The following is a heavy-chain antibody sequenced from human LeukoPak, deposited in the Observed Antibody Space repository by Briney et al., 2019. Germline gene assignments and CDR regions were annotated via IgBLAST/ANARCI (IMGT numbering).Heavy chain of an antibody. D-gene: IGHD3-9*01. CDR3: AKDAAKEYDILTGYLGYYFDY. V-gene: IGHV3-23*01. J-gene: IGHJ4*02. CDR2: ISGSGGST. CDR1: GFTFSSYA. Sequence: GGSLRLSCGASGFTFSSYAMSWVRQAPGKGLEWVSAISGSGGSTYYADSVKGRFTISKDNSKNTLFLQINSLRAEDTAVYYCAKDAAKEYDILTGYLGYYFDYWGQGTLVTVSS.